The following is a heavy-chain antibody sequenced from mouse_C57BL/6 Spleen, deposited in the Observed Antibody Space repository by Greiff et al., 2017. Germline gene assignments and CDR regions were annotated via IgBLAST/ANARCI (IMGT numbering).Heavy chain of an antibody. Sequence: LVESGAELVRPGASVKLSCTASGFNIKDDYMHWVKQRPEQGLEWIGWIDPENGDTEYASKFQGKATITADTSSNTAYLQLSSLTSEDTAVYYCTHWSYFDYWGQGTTLTVSS. CDR3: THWSYFDY. J-gene: IGHJ2*01. CDR1: GFNIKDDY. V-gene: IGHV14-4*01. D-gene: IGHD4-1*01. CDR2: IDPENGDT.